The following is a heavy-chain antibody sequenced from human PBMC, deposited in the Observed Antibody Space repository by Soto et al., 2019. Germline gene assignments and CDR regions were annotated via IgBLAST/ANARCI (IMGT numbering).Heavy chain of an antibody. Sequence: QVQLQQWGAGLLKPSETLSLTCAVYGGSFSGYYWSWIRQTPGKGLEWIGEINDSGSTNNTPSLKSRVTILVDTPKNQFSLKLSSVTAAATAVYYCARGLLLWFGELSRRGGYYYDMDVWGKGTTVTVSS. CDR2: INDSGST. CDR3: ARGLLLWFGELSRRGGYYYDMDV. J-gene: IGHJ6*03. CDR1: GGSFSGYY. V-gene: IGHV4-34*01. D-gene: IGHD3-10*01.